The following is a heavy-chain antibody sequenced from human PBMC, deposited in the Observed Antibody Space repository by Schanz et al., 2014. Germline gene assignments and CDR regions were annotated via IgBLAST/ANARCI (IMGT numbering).Heavy chain of an antibody. D-gene: IGHD2-8*02. CDR2: IIHDGSEK. J-gene: IGHJ3*01. V-gene: IGHV3-7*01. Sequence: EVQLVESGGGLVQPGGSLRLSCAASGFSFNNYWMTWFRQAPGKGLEWVANIIHDGSEKFYVDSVKGRFTISRDNAKNSLYLQMDALRAEDTAVYYCARDSRYCTGVDCKGDAFDLWGQGTLVTVSS. CDR3: ARDSRYCTGVDCKGDAFDL. CDR1: GFSFNNYW.